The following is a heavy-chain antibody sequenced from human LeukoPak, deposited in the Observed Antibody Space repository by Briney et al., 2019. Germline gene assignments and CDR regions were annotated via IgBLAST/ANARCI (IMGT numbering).Heavy chain of an antibody. D-gene: IGHD1-26*01. J-gene: IGHJ4*02. V-gene: IGHV4-39*07. CDR2: IYSSGST. Sequence: SETLSLTCTVSGDSISSSGYYWGWIRQPPGKGLEWIGSIYSSGSTSYNPSLKSRVTISVDTSKNQFSLKLSSVTAADTAVYYCARRRGSRVYFDYWGQGTLVTVSS. CDR3: ARRRGSRVYFDY. CDR1: GDSISSSGYY.